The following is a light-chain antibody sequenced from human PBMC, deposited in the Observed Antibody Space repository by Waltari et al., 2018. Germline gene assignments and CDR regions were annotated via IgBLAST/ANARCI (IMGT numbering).Light chain of an antibody. V-gene: IGLV3-1*01. J-gene: IGLJ2*01. CDR3: QAWDSSTVV. CDR2: QDS. Sequence: SYELTQPPSVSVSPGQTASITCSGDKLGDKYACWYQQKPGQSPVLVIYQDSKRPSGIPVRFSGSNSGNTATLTISGTQAMVEADYYCQAWDSSTVVFGGGTKLTVL. CDR1: KLGDKY.